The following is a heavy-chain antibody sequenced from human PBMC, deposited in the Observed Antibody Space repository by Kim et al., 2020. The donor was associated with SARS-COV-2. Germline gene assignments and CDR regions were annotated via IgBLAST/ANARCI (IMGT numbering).Heavy chain of an antibody. Sequence: SETLSLTCAVYGGSFSGYYWSWIRQPPGKGLEWIGEINHSGSTNYNPSLKSRVTISVDTSKNQFSLKLSSVTAADTAVYYCARDHYYYGMDVWGQGTTVT. J-gene: IGHJ6*02. CDR2: INHSGST. CDR1: GGSFSGYY. V-gene: IGHV4-34*01. CDR3: ARDHYYYGMDV.